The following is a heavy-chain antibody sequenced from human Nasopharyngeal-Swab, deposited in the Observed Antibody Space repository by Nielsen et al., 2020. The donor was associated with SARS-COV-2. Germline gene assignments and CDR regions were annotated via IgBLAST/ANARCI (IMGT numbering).Heavy chain of an antibody. V-gene: IGHV3-7*01. Sequence: GGSLRLSCAVSGFTFSSYSMSWVRQAPGKGLEWLATIKQGGGETYYVDSVKGRFTISSDNSKNSVFLQINSLRAEDTAVYYCAREAHDYSNYRRGTEWFDPWGQGTLVTVSS. D-gene: IGHD4-11*01. J-gene: IGHJ5*02. CDR3: AREAHDYSNYRRGTEWFDP. CDR1: GFTFSSYS. CDR2: IKQGGGET.